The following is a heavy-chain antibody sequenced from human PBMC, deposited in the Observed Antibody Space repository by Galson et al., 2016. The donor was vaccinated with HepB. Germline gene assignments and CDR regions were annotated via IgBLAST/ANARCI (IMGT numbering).Heavy chain of an antibody. D-gene: IGHD4-23*01. CDR3: ARAVYGGSFDF. CDR1: GYAFSSFD. J-gene: IGHJ3*01. V-gene: IGHV1-8*01. Sequence: SVKVSCKASGYAFSSFDINWVRRATGQGLEWVGRMNPNSVKTVYAQKFQGRVTMTRGTSITTAYLDLSSLRSDDTAVYYCARAVYGGSFDFWGQGTVVTVSS. CDR2: MNPNSVKT.